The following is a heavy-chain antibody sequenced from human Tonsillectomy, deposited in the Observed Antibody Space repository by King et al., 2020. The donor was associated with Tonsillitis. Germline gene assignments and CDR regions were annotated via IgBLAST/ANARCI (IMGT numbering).Heavy chain of an antibody. CDR1: GFTLRSSA. V-gene: IGHV3-23*04. Sequence: VQLVESGGGLVQPGGSLRLSCAASGFTLRSSAMSWVRQAPGKGLEWVSIITASGGTTYYADSVKGRFTISRDNYKDTLFLQMNSLRAEDTAVYYCAKLPAGSGTYPYYFDYWGQGTLVTVSS. D-gene: IGHD3-10*01. CDR2: ITASGGTT. CDR3: AKLPAGSGTYPYYFDY. J-gene: IGHJ4*02.